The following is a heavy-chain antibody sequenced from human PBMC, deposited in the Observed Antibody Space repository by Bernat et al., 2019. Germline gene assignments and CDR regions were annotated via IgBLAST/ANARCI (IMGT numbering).Heavy chain of an antibody. CDR1: GFTFDDYA. V-gene: IGHV3-43*02. J-gene: IGHJ4*02. Sequence: EVQLVESGGGVVQPGGSLRLSCAASGFTFDDYAMHWVRQAPGKGLEWVSLISGDGGSTYYADSVKGRFTISRDNSKNSLYLQMNSLRTEDTALYYCAKDTDAGAEVAARLFDYWGQGTLVTVSS. CDR2: ISGDGGST. D-gene: IGHD6-6*01. CDR3: AKDTDAGAEVAARLFDY.